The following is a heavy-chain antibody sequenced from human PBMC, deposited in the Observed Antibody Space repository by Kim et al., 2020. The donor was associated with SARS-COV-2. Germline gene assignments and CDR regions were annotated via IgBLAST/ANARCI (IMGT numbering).Heavy chain of an antibody. CDR3: ARSDGSGSYYPNAFDI. J-gene: IGHJ3*02. V-gene: IGHV3-53*04. CDR2: IYSGGST. D-gene: IGHD3-10*01. Sequence: GGSLRLSCAASGFTVSSNYMSWVRQAPGKGLEWVSVIYSGGSTYYADSVKGRFTISRHNSKNTLYLQMNSLRAEDTAVYYCARSDGSGSYYPNAFDIWGQGTMVTVSS. CDR1: GFTVSSNY.